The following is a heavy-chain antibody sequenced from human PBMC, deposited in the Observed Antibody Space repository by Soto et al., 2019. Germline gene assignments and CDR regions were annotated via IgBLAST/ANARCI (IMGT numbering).Heavy chain of an antibody. CDR2: IIPIFGTA. V-gene: IGHV1-69*13. CDR3: ASDCSGGSCYTGMDV. J-gene: IGHJ6*02. CDR1: GGTFSSYA. Sequence: SVKVSCKASGGTFSSYAISWVRQAPGQGLEWMGGIIPIFGTANYAQKFQGRVTITADESTSTAYMELSSLRSEDTAVYYCASDCSGGSCYTGMDVWGQGTTVTVSS. D-gene: IGHD2-15*01.